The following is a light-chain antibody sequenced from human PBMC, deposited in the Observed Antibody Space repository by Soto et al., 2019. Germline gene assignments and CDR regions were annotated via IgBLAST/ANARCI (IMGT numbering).Light chain of an antibody. CDR2: ATS. V-gene: IGKV1-39*01. J-gene: IGKJ1*01. Sequence: DIQMTQSPSSLSASVGDRVTITCRASQNINKYLSWYQQKLGKAPKLLIYATSTLQSGVPSSFSGSGSGTDFTLTISTLQPEDFATYYCLQTYSTPRTFGQGTKVDI. CDR1: QNINKY. CDR3: LQTYSTPRT.